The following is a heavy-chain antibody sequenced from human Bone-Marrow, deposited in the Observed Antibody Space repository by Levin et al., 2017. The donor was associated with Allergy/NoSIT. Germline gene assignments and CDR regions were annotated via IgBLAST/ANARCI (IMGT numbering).Heavy chain of an antibody. Sequence: PSETLSLTCTVSGGSMSSGGHYWSWIRHLPGKGLEWIGYIFYTGNAYYNPSLKSRAAISADTSKNQFSLSLTSVTAADTAVYYCARLAGAPFNPPFDYWGQGLLVTVSS. CDR2: IFYTGNA. CDR3: ARLAGAPFNPPFDY. CDR1: GGSMSSGGHY. V-gene: IGHV4-30-4*08. D-gene: IGHD1-14*01. J-gene: IGHJ4*02.